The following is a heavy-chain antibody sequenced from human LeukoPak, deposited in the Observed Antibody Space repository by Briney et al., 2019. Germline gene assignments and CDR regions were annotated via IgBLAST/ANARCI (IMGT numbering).Heavy chain of an antibody. J-gene: IGHJ3*02. Sequence: SVKVSCKASGGTFSSYAISWVRQAPGQGLEWMGRIIPILGIANYAQKFQGRVTITADKSTSTAYMELSSLRSEDTAVYYCAKTTYYDILTGSKDSFDIWGQGTMVTVSS. CDR2: IIPILGIA. CDR3: AKTTYYDILTGSKDSFDI. V-gene: IGHV1-69*04. D-gene: IGHD3-9*01. CDR1: GGTFSSYA.